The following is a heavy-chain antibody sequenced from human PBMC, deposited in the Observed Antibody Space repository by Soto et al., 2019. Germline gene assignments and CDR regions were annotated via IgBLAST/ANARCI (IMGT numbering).Heavy chain of an antibody. CDR2: ISWNSGSI. D-gene: IGHD6-19*01. CDR1: GFTFDDYA. CDR3: AKGPYSSGWYGAFDI. Sequence: DVQLVESGGGLVQPGRSLRLSCAASGFTFDDYAMHWVRQAPGKGLEWVSGISWNSGSIGYADSVKGRFTISRDNAKNSLYLQMNSLRAEDTALYYCAKGPYSSGWYGAFDIWGQGTMVTVSS. J-gene: IGHJ3*02. V-gene: IGHV3-9*01.